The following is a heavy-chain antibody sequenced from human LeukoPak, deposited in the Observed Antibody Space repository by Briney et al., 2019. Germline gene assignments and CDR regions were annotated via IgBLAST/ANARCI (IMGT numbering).Heavy chain of an antibody. D-gene: IGHD3-10*01. CDR1: GGTFSSYA. V-gene: IGHV1-69*01. CDR2: IIPIFGTA. CDR3: AREDFGGYYGSGSFPHYYYYGMDV. Sequence: SVTVSCKASGGTFSSYAISGVRQAPGQGVDWMGGIIPIFGTANYAQKFQGGVTITADESTSTAYMELSSLRSEDTVVYYCAREDFGGYYGSGSFPHYYYYGMDVWGQGTTVTVSS. J-gene: IGHJ6*02.